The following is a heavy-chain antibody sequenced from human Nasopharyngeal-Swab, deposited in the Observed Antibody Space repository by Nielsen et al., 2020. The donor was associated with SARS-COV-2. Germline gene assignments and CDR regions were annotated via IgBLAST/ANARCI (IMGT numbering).Heavy chain of an antibody. CDR3: ARPSYMVRGNWYFDL. V-gene: IGHV4-31*03. Sequence: LRLSCTVSGGSISSSSYYWGWIRQPPGKGLEWIGFIFYSGSTYYNPSLKSRITISLDTSKNHFSLKLSSVTAADTAVYYCARPSYMVRGNWYFDLWGRGTLVTVSS. CDR1: GGSISSSSYY. CDR2: IFYSGST. D-gene: IGHD3-10*01. J-gene: IGHJ2*01.